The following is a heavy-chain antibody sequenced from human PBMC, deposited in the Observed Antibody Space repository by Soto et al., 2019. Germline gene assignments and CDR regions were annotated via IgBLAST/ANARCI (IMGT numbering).Heavy chain of an antibody. D-gene: IGHD1-26*01. CDR3: SRVVVGSRLSLDY. J-gene: IGHJ4*02. CDR2: ISPIFGTP. CDR1: GGTFSSYT. V-gene: IGHV1-69*01. Sequence: QVQLVQSGAEVKKPGSSVTVSCKASGGTFSSYTISWVRQAPGQGLEWMAGISPIFGTPIYAQKFQDRVTITADDATMTAYMEMNRLTSEDTAVDYCSRVVVGSRLSLDYWGQGTLVTISS.